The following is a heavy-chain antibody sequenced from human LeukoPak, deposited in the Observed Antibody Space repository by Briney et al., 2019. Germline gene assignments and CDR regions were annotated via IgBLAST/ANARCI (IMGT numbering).Heavy chain of an antibody. V-gene: IGHV4-39*01. CDR3: AGRKAYSDFFDF. Sequence: SETLSLTCTVSGGSISISPYCCDWIRQPPGKGLEWIGTTCSGGNSYYNLSLKSRVTILVDTSENQCSLNLRSVTAADTAVYFCAGRKAYSDFFDFWGQGTLGTVSS. CDR1: GGSISISPYC. J-gene: IGHJ4*02. CDR2: TCSGGNS. D-gene: IGHD4-11*01.